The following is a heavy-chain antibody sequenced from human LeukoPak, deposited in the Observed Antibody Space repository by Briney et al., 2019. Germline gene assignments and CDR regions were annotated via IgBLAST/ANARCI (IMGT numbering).Heavy chain of an antibody. CDR2: INPNSGGT. CDR1: VCTFTGYY. V-gene: IGHV1-2*02. D-gene: IGHD3-3*01. Sequence: ASVKVSCKASVCTFTGYYMHWVRQAPGQGLEWMGWINPNSGGTNYAQKFQGRVTMTRDTSISTAYMELSRLRSDDTAVYYCARGMIGVQIFGVVITYNWFDPWGQGTLVTVST. J-gene: IGHJ5*02. CDR3: ARGMIGVQIFGVVITYNWFDP.